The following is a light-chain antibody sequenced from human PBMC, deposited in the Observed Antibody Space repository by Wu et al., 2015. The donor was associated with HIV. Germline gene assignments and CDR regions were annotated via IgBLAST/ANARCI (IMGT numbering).Light chain of an antibody. CDR1: QSVSGN. CDR3: QQYDNWPPLT. CDR2: DAS. Sequence: EIVMTQSPATLSVSPGERATLSCRASQSVSGNLAWYQQKPGQAPTLLIYDASTRATGIPARFSGSGSGTEFTLTISGMQSEDFAVYYCQQYDNWPPLTFGGGTEVEI. J-gene: IGKJ4*01. V-gene: IGKV3-15*01.